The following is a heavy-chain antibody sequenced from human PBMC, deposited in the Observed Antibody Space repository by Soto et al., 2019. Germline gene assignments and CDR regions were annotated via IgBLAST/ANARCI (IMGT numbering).Heavy chain of an antibody. J-gene: IGHJ4*02. V-gene: IGHV4-61*01. CDR2: IYYSGST. CDR1: GGSVSSGSYY. D-gene: IGHD3-3*01. CDR3: ARGVDFWSGYFHHFDY. Sequence: TSETLSLTCTVSGGSVSSGSYYWSWIRQPPGKGLEWIGYIYYSGSTNYNPSLKSRVTISVDTSKNQFSLKLSSVTAADTAVYYCARGVDFWSGYFHHFDYWGQGTLVTVSS.